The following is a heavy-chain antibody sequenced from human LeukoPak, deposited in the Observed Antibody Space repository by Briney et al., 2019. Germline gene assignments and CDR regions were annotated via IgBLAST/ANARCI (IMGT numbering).Heavy chain of an antibody. D-gene: IGHD2/OR15-2a*01. V-gene: IGHV3-23*01. J-gene: IGHJ1*01. Sequence: GGSLRLSCAASGFTFNNYAMVWVRQGPGKGLEWVSAIRGSGDGKYYADSVKGRFTISRDNSKNMLYLQMNSLRDDDTAVYYCGKDPNGIYVGAFSFQRWGQGTLVTVSS. CDR2: IRGSGDGK. CDR1: GFTFNNYA. CDR3: GKDPNGIYVGAFSFQR.